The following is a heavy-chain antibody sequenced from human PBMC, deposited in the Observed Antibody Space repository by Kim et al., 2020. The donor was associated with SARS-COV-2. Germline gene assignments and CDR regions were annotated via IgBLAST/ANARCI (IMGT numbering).Heavy chain of an antibody. V-gene: IGHV1-18*01. Sequence: NYAQKIQGRVTMNTNTSTSTAYMRVGSLKSDDTAVYYCSRISVSSSWYFDYWGQGTLVTVSS. CDR3: SRISVSSSWYFDY. J-gene: IGHJ4*02. D-gene: IGHD6-13*01.